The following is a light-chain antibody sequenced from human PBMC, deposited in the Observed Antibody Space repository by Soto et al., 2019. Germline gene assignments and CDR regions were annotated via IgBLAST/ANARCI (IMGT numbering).Light chain of an antibody. Sequence: QSVLTQPPSASGTPGQRVTISCSTSSSNLGDNTVNWYQHVPGTAPKLLIYSYDQRPSGVPDRFSGSKSGTSASLAISGLQSEDEADYYCAAWDASLDGSVFGTGTELTVL. CDR1: SSNLGDNT. J-gene: IGLJ1*01. CDR3: AAWDASLDGSV. V-gene: IGLV1-44*01. CDR2: SYD.